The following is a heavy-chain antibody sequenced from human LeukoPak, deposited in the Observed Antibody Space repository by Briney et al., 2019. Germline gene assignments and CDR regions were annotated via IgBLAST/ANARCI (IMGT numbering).Heavy chain of an antibody. D-gene: IGHD3-10*01. CDR1: GYTFTSYD. CDR3: ARGVKGGPGVTMVRPRTNIKYYFDY. CDR2: MNPNSGNT. Sequence: ASVKVSCKASGYTFTSYDINWVRQATGQGLEWMGWMNPNSGNTGYAQKFQGRVTMTRNTSISTAYMELSSLRSEDTAVYYCARGVKGGPGVTMVRPRTNIKYYFDYWGQGTLVTVSS. V-gene: IGHV1-8*01. J-gene: IGHJ4*02.